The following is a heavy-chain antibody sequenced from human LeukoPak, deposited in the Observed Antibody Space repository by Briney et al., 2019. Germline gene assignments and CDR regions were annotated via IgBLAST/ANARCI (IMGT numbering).Heavy chain of an antibody. CDR1: GGSISSYY. Sequence: SETLSLTCTVSGGSISSYYWSWIRQPAGKGLEWIGRIYTSGSTNYNPSLKSRVTMSVDTSKNQFSLKLSSVTAADTAVYYCARSADYDILTGFYCFDYWGQGTLVTVSS. V-gene: IGHV4-4*07. CDR3: ARSADYDILTGFYCFDY. CDR2: IYTSGST. D-gene: IGHD3-9*01. J-gene: IGHJ4*02.